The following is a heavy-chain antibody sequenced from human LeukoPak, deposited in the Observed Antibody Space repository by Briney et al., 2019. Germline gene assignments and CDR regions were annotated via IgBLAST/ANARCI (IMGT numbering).Heavy chain of an antibody. CDR3: TTGYGHPDFDY. J-gene: IGHJ4*02. CDR1: GFTITNAR. CDR2: IKSKIDGGTT. V-gene: IGHV3-15*01. D-gene: IGHD4-17*01. Sequence: KPGGSLRLSCAASGFTITNARMGWVRQAPGKGLEWVGLIKSKIDGGTTDFAAPVKGRFAISTDDSKHTLYLQMNSLKTEDTAVYYCTTGYGHPDFDYWGQGTLVTVSS.